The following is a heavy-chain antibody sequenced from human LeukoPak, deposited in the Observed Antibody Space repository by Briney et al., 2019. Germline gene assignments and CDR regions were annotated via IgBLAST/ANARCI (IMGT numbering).Heavy chain of an antibody. CDR2: IYWNDDK. D-gene: IGHD3-22*01. CDR1: GFSLSTSGVG. CDR3: AHLDYYDSSGYYSNLLNWFDP. J-gene: IGHJ5*02. V-gene: IGHV2-5*01. Sequence: SGPTLVNPTQTLTLTCTFSGFSLSTSGVGVGWIRQPPGKALEWLALIYWNDDKRYSPSLKSRLTITKDTSKNQVVLTMTNMDPVDTATYYCAHLDYYDSSGYYSNLLNWFDPWGQGTLVTVSS.